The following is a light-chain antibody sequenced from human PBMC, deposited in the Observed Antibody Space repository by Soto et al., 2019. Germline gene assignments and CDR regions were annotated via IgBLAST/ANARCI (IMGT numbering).Light chain of an antibody. CDR2: LNSDGSH. Sequence: QLVLTQSPSASASLGASVKLTCTLSSGHSSYAIAWHQQQPEKGPRYLMKLNSDGSHSKGDGIPDRFSGSSSGAERYLTISSLQSEDEVDYYCQTWRTGIRVFGGGTKLTVL. J-gene: IGLJ2*01. V-gene: IGLV4-69*01. CDR3: QTWRTGIRV. CDR1: SGHSSYA.